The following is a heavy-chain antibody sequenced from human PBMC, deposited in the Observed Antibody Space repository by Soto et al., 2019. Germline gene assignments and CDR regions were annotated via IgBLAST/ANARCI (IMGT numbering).Heavy chain of an antibody. V-gene: IGHV1-58*01. J-gene: IGHJ4*02. D-gene: IGHD3-22*01. Sequence: SVKVSCKASGFTFTSSAVQWVRQARGQRLEWIGWIVVGSGNTNYAQKFQERVTITRDMSTSTAYMELSSLRSGDTAVYYCAAETSGYYYFDYWGQGTLVTVSS. CDR3: AAETSGYYYFDY. CDR2: IVVGSGNT. CDR1: GFTFTSSA.